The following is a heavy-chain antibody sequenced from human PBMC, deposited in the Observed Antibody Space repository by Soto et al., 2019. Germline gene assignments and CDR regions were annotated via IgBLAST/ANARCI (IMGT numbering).Heavy chain of an antibody. Sequence: GGSLRLSCAASGFTFSSYGMHWVRQAPGKGLEWVAVISYDGSNKYYADSVKGRFTISRDNSKNTLYLQMNSLRAEDTAVYYCARLLAAAGTGSLDYWGQGTLVTVSS. J-gene: IGHJ4*02. CDR3: ARLLAAAGTGSLDY. D-gene: IGHD6-13*01. CDR1: GFTFSSYG. CDR2: ISYDGSNK. V-gene: IGHV3-30*03.